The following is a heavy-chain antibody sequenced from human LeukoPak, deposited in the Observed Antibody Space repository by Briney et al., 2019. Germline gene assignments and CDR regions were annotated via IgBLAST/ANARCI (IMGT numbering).Heavy chain of an antibody. J-gene: IGHJ4*02. CDR3: ARDKGSSWSGGFDY. Sequence: GGSLRLSCAASGFTFSSYSMNWVRQAPGKGLEWVSSISSSSSYIYYVDSVKGRFTISRDNAKNSLYLQMNSLRAEDTAVYYCARDKGSSWSGGFDYWGQGTLVTVSS. CDR2: ISSSSSYI. D-gene: IGHD6-13*01. V-gene: IGHV3-21*01. CDR1: GFTFSSYS.